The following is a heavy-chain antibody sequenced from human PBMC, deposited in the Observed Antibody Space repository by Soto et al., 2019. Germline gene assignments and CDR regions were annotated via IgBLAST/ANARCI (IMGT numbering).Heavy chain of an antibody. V-gene: IGHV3-15*01. CDR1: GFTFSNAW. CDR2: IKSKTDGGTT. J-gene: IGHJ4*02. CDR3: TTPRSYGDYSFDY. Sequence: EVQLVESGGGLVKPGGSLRLSCAASGFTFSNAWMSWVRQAPGKGLEWVGRIKSKTDGGTTDYAAPVKGRFTISRDDLKSTLYLQMNSLKTEDTAVYYCTTPRSYGDYSFDYWGQGTLVTVSS. D-gene: IGHD4-17*01.